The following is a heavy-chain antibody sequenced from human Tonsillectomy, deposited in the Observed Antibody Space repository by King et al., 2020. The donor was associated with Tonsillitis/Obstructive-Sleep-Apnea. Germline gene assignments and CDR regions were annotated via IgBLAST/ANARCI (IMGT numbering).Heavy chain of an antibody. CDR2: IYPVDSYT. Sequence: VQLVESGAEVKKPGESLKISCTGSGYSFTNHWIGWVRQMPGKGLEWMGIIYPVDSYTTYSPSFEGQVTISADTSTSTAYLQWSSLKASDTAMYYCARRVRGYCSGVSCPDAFDIWGQGTMVTVST. CDR1: GYSFTNHW. J-gene: IGHJ3*02. V-gene: IGHV5-51*01. D-gene: IGHD2-15*01. CDR3: ARRVRGYCSGVSCPDAFDI.